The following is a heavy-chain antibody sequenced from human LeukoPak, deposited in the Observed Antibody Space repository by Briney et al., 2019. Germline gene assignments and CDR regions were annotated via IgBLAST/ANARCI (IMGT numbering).Heavy chain of an antibody. J-gene: IGHJ6*03. V-gene: IGHV4-4*07. CDR2: IYTSGST. D-gene: IGHD3-3*01. CDR3: ARVIGSGLRYYYYYMDV. Sequence: PSETLSLTCTVSGGSISSYYWSWIRQPAGKGLEWIGRIYTSGSTNYNPSLKSRVTISVDTSKNQFSLKLSSVTAADTAVYYCARVIGSGLRYYYYYMDVWGKGTTVTVSS. CDR1: GGSISSYY.